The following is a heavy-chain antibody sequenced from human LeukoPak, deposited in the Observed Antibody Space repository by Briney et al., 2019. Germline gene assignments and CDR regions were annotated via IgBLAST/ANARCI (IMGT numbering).Heavy chain of an antibody. CDR2: IYYSGST. CDR3: ARARETVAIDY. J-gene: IGHJ4*02. Sequence: PSETLSLTCTVSGGSISSSSYYWGWIRQPPGKGLEWIGSIYYSGSTYYNPSLKSRVTISADTSKNQFSLKMTSVTAADTAVYYCARARETVAIDYWGQGTLVTVSS. D-gene: IGHD5-12*01. CDR1: GGSISSSSYY. V-gene: IGHV4-39*07.